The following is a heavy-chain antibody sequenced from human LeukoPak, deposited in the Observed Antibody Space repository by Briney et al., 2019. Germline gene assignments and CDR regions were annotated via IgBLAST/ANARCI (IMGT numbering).Heavy chain of an antibody. J-gene: IGHJ4*02. CDR3: ARDEDYYDSSGPDDY. CDR1: GYTFTSYG. Sequence: KVSCKAXGYTFTSYGISWVRQAPGQGLEWMGWISAYNGNTNYAQKLQGRVTMTTDTSTSTAYMELRSLRSDDTAVYYCARDEDYYDSSGPDDYWGQGTLVTVSS. CDR2: ISAYNGNT. D-gene: IGHD3-22*01. V-gene: IGHV1-18*01.